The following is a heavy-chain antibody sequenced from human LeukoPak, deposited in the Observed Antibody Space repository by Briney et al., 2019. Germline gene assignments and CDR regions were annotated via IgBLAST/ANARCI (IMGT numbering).Heavy chain of an antibody. D-gene: IGHD6-19*01. Sequence: SETLSLTCAVYGGSFSGYHWSWIRQPPGKGLEWIGEINHSGSTNYNPSLKSRVTISVDTSKNQFSLKLSSVTAADTAVYYCARDNGAVAGTPLYWYFDLWGRGTLVTVSS. J-gene: IGHJ2*01. CDR3: ARDNGAVAGTPLYWYFDL. CDR1: GGSFSGYH. V-gene: IGHV4-34*01. CDR2: INHSGST.